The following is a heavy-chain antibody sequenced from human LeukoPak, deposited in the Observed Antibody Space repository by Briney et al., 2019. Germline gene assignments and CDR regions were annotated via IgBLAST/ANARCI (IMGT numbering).Heavy chain of an antibody. V-gene: IGHV3-30*04. CDR3: ARDREGYSSGWYYYYYYMDV. CDR2: ISFDGSNK. J-gene: IGHJ6*03. Sequence: GGSLRLSCAASGFTFSTYAMHWVRQAPGKGLEWVAVISFDGSNKHYADSVKGRFTISRDNSKNTLYLQTNSLTAEDTAVYYCARDREGYSSGWYYYYYYMDVWGKGTTVTVSS. CDR1: GFTFSTYA. D-gene: IGHD6-19*01.